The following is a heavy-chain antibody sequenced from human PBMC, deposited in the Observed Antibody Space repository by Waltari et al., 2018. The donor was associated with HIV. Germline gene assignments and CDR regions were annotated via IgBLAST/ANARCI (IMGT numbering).Heavy chain of an antibody. D-gene: IGHD5-12*01. CDR1: GYSCTSYW. Sequence: EVQLVQSGAEVKKPGESLKISCKGSGYSCTSYWIGWVRQMPGKGLAWMGIIKPGDSDTRYSPSFQGHVTIAADKSISTAYLQWSSLKASDTAMYYCATGVGRWLQCGVPDYWGQGTLVTVSS. CDR2: IKPGDSDT. CDR3: ATGVGRWLQCGVPDY. V-gene: IGHV5-51*01. J-gene: IGHJ4*02.